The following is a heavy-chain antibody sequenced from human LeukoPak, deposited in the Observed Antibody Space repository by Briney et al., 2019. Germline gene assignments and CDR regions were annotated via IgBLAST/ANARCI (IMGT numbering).Heavy chain of an antibody. V-gene: IGHV3-30*02. J-gene: IGHJ6*03. CDR2: IRYDGSNK. D-gene: IGHD6-13*01. CDR3: AKATAAAGYYYYYCMGV. Sequence: GGSLRLSCAASGFTFSSYSMNWVRQAPGKGLEWAAFIRYDGSNKYYADSVKGRFTISRDNSKNTLYLQMNSLRAEDTAVYYCAKATAAAGYYYYYCMGVWGKGTTVTVSS. CDR1: GFTFSSYS.